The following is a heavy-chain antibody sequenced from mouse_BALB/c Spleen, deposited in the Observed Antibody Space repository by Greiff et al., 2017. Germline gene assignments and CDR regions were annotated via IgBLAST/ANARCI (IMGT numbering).Heavy chain of an antibody. V-gene: IGHV5-4*02. CDR1: GFTFSDYY. J-gene: IGHJ3*01. CDR2: ISDGGSYT. Sequence: VESGGGLVKPGGSLKLSCAASGFTFSDYYMYWVRQTPEKRLEWVATISDGGSYTYYPDSVKGRFTISRDNAKNNLYLQMSSLKSEDTAMYYCARDGEVPAWFAYWGQGTLVTVSA. D-gene: IGHD2-14*01. CDR3: ARDGEVPAWFAY.